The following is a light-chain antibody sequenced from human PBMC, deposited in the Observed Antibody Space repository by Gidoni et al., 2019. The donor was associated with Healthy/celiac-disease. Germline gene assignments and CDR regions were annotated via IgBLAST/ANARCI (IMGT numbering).Light chain of an antibody. V-gene: IGKV1-5*01. CDR2: DAS. CDR1: QTISYW. CDR3: QEYKSYST. J-gene: IGKJ1*01. Sequence: DIQMTQSPSTLSASVGDRVTITCRASQTISYWLAWYQQKPGKAPKLLIYDASSLESGVPSRFSGSGSGTEFTLTISSLQPDDFATYYCQEYKSYSTFGQXTKVEIK.